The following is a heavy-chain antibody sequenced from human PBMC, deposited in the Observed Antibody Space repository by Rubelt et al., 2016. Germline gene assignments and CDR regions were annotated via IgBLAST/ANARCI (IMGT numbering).Heavy chain of an antibody. CDR3: ATRSLWFGEIDRYFDY. CDR1: GSTLTELS. CDR2: FDPEDGEK. J-gene: IGHJ4*02. D-gene: IGHD3-10*01. Sequence: QVQLVQSGAEVKKPGASVKVSCKVSGSTLTELSMHWVRQAPGKGLEWMGGFDPEDGEKIYAQKFQGRVTMTEDTSTDTAYMELSSLRSEDTAVYYCATRSLWFGEIDRYFDYWGQGTLVTVSS. V-gene: IGHV1-24*01.